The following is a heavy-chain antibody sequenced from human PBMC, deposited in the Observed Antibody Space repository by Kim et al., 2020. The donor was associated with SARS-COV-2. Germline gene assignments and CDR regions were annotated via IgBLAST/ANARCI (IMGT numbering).Heavy chain of an antibody. CDR3: ARVRDTEKLVSPSNWFDP. Sequence: SETLSLTCTVSGGSISSYYWSWIRQPPGKGLEWIGYIYYSWSTNYNPSLKSRVTISVDTSKNQFSLKLSSVTAADTAVYYCARVRDTEKLVSPSNWFDPWGQGTLVTVSS. J-gene: IGHJ5*02. D-gene: IGHD5-18*01. CDR1: GGSISSYY. V-gene: IGHV4-59*01. CDR2: IYYSWST.